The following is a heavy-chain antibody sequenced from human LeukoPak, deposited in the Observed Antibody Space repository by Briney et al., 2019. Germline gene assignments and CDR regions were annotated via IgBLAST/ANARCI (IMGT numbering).Heavy chain of an antibody. V-gene: IGHV3-7*01. CDR3: AKKTYDSPRRPDGFDI. CDR2: IKQDGSEK. CDR1: GFAFSSYW. Sequence: PGGSLRLSCAASGFAFSSYWMSWVRQAPGKVLEWVANIKQDGSEKYYVDSVKGRFTISRDNAKNSLYLQMNSLRAEDTAVYYCAKKTYDSPRRPDGFDIWGQGTMVTVSS. D-gene: IGHD3-22*01. J-gene: IGHJ3*02.